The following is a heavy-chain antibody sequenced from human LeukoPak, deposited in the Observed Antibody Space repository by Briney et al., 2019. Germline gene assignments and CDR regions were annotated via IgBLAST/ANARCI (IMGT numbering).Heavy chain of an antibody. CDR3: AKIMYSSSWYFDY. CDR1: GFTFSSYS. Sequence: GGSLRLSCAASGFTFSSYSMNWVRQAPGKGLEWVSSISSSSSYIYYADSVKGRFTISRDNAKNSLYLQMNSLRAEDTAVYYCAKIMYSSSWYFDYWGQGTLVTVSS. CDR2: ISSSSSYI. J-gene: IGHJ4*02. D-gene: IGHD6-13*01. V-gene: IGHV3-21*04.